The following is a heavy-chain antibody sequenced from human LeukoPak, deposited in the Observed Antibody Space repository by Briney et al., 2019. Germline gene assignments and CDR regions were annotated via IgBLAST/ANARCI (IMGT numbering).Heavy chain of an antibody. D-gene: IGHD6-6*01. V-gene: IGHV1-69*04. CDR2: IIPIFGIA. J-gene: IGHJ6*02. CDR3: ARDGGSSYYYYGMDV. CDR1: GGTFSSYA. Sequence: ASVKVSCKASGGTFSSYAISWVRQAPGQGLEWMGRIIPIFGIANYAQKFQGRVTITADKSTSTACMELSSLRSEDTAVYYCARDGGSSYYYYGMDVWGQGTTVTVSS.